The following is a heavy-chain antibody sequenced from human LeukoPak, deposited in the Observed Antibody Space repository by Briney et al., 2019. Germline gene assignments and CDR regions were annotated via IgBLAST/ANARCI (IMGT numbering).Heavy chain of an antibody. CDR2: IRYDGSNE. D-gene: IGHD3-3*01. V-gene: IGHV3-30*02. CDR1: GLTFSSHG. CDR3: VRDNDFWSGYYSPTRGYFDY. Sequence: PGGSLRLSCAASGLTFSSHGMHWVRQAPGKGLEWVSFIRYDGSNEYYGDSVKGRFTISRDNSKNTLYMQMNSLRGEDTAVYYCVRDNDFWSGYYSPTRGYFDYWGQGTLVTVSS. J-gene: IGHJ4*02.